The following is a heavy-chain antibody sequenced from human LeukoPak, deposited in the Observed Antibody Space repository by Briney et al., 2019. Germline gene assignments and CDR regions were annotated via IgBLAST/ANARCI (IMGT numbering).Heavy chain of an antibody. Sequence: SETLSLTCTVSGGSISSSSYYWGWIRQPPGKGLEWIGSIYYSGSTYYNPSLKRRVTISVDTSKNQFSLKLSSVTAADTAVYYCARSPNSGYDPFDYWGQGTLVTVSS. J-gene: IGHJ4*02. D-gene: IGHD5-12*01. CDR1: GGSISSSSYY. V-gene: IGHV4-39*01. CDR3: ARSPNSGYDPFDY. CDR2: IYYSGST.